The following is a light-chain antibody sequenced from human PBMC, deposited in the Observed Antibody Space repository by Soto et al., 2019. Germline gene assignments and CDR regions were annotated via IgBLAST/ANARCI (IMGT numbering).Light chain of an antibody. J-gene: IGLJ1*01. Sequence: QSVLTQPPSASGSPGQSVTISCTGTKNDIGVYDFVSWYQHHPGKAPRLIIYEVVQRPSGVPDRFSGSKSCTSASLAISGLQSEDDADYYCAAWDDSLNGYVFGTGTKVTVL. V-gene: IGLV2-8*01. CDR2: EVV. CDR1: KNDIGVYDF. CDR3: AAWDDSLNGYV.